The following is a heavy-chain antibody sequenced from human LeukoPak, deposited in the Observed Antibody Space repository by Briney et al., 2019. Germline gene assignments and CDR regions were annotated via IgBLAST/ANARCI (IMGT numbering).Heavy chain of an antibody. V-gene: IGHV1-18*01. CDR1: SYTFTSYG. D-gene: IGHD1-26*01. Sequence: GASVKVSCKASSYTFTSYGISWVRQAPGQGLEWMGWISAYNGNTNYAQKFQGRVTMTTDTSTNTAYMELRSLRSDDTAVYYCARTWIVGATEMNDPDYWGQGTLVTVSS. J-gene: IGHJ4*02. CDR2: ISAYNGNT. CDR3: ARTWIVGATEMNDPDY.